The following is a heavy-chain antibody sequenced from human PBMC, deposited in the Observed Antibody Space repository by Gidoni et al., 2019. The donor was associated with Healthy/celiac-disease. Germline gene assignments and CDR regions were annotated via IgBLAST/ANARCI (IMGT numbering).Heavy chain of an antibody. CDR1: GFPFGSYA. Sequence: EVQLLESGGGLVQPGGSLRLSCAAPGFPFGSYAMSWVRQAPGKGLEWVAASSGGGGSTYYADSVKGRFTISRDNSKNTLYLQMNSLRAEDTAVYYCAKVHDSSGYYFYYFDYWGQGTLVTVSS. J-gene: IGHJ4*02. V-gene: IGHV3-23*01. CDR2: SSGGGGST. CDR3: AKVHDSSGYYFYYFDY. D-gene: IGHD3-22*01.